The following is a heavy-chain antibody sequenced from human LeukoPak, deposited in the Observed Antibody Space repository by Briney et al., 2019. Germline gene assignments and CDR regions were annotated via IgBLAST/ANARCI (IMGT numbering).Heavy chain of an antibody. CDR1: GYTFTGYY. CDR3: AREATGGPSPFDY. Sequence: ASVKVSCKASGYTFTGYYMHWVRQAPGQGLEWMGWINPNSGGTNYAQKFQGRVTMTRDTSISTIYVEMSRLRYDDTAVYYCAREATGGPSPFDYWGQGTLVTVSS. J-gene: IGHJ4*02. CDR2: INPNSGGT. V-gene: IGHV1-2*02.